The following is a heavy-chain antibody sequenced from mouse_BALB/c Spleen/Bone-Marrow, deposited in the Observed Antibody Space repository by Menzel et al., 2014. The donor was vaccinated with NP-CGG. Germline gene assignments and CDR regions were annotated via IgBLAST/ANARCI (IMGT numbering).Heavy chain of an antibody. CDR3: TRSGYYGSSFLYFHG. D-gene: IGHD1-1*01. CDR1: GYTFTSYW. Sequence: LQQPGSELVRPEASVKLSCKASGYTFTSYWMHWVKQRPGQGLEWIGNIYPGSGSTNYDETFKSKATLTVDTSSSTAYMQLSSLTSEDAAVYYCTRSGYYGSSFLYFHGWRAWTPFPVSS. V-gene: IGHV1S22*01. J-gene: IGHJ1*01. CDR2: IYPGSGST.